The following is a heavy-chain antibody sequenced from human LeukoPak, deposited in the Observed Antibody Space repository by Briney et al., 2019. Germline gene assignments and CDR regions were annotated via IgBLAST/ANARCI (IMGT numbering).Heavy chain of an antibody. CDR1: GFTVSSNY. J-gene: IGHJ5*02. D-gene: IGHD3-3*01. CDR3: TTDSVLTTIFGVLSP. CDR2: IKNKADGGTA. V-gene: IGHV3-15*01. Sequence: PGGSLRLSCAASGFTVSSNYMSWVRQAPGKGLEWVGRIKNKADGGTADYAAPVKGRFTISRDDSKNTLYLQMDSLETEDTAVYYCTTDSVLTTIFGVLSPWGQGTLVTVSS.